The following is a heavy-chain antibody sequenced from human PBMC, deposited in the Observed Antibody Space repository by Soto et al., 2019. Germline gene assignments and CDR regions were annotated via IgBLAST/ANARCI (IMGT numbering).Heavy chain of an antibody. J-gene: IGHJ5*02. D-gene: IGHD1-26*01. CDR2: TYESGSS. Sequence: PSETLSLTWTVSGGSISSRNRYWGWLRQPPGRGLEWIGSTYESGSSDYNPSLKSRVTMSVDMSKNQFSLKINSVTAADTAMYFCARHGDTGSLRTWFDLWGQGTLVTVSS. V-gene: IGHV4-39*01. CDR1: GGSISSRNRY. CDR3: ARHGDTGSLRTWFDL.